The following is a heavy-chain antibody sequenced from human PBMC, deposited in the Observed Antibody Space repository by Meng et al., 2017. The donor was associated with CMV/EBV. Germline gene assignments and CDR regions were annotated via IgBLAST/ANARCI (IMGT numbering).Heavy chain of an antibody. CDR2: ISSSRSYI. J-gene: IGHJ6*02. D-gene: IGHD3-10*01. CDR1: GFTFSSYS. Sequence: GESLKISCAASGFTFSSYSMNWVRQAPGKGLEWGSSISSSRSYIYYADSVKGRFTISRDNAKNSLYLQMNRLRAEDTAVYYCARDAPGSGSYYIPALSRNYGMDVWGQGTTVTVSS. V-gene: IGHV3-21*01. CDR3: ARDAPGSGSYYIPALSRNYGMDV.